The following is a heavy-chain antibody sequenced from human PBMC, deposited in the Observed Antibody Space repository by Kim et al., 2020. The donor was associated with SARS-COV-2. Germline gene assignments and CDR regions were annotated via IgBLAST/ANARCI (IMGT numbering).Heavy chain of an antibody. V-gene: IGHV3-30*03. Sequence: GGSLRLSCAASGFTFSSYGMHWVRQAPGKGLEWVAVISYDGSNKYYADSVKGRFTISRDNSKNTLYLQMNSLRAEDTAVYYCARGQIAAAGMKGRGRERGGKRPIDYWGQGTLVTVSS. CDR2: ISYDGSNK. D-gene: IGHD6-13*01. CDR3: ARGQIAAAGMKGRGRERGGKRPIDY. CDR1: GFTFSSYG. J-gene: IGHJ4*02.